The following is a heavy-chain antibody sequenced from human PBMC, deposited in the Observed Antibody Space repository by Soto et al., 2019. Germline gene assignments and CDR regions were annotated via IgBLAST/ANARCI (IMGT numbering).Heavy chain of an antibody. V-gene: IGHV1-18*01. CDR2: ISAYNGNT. CDR3: ASHLRRGYSYGAFDI. J-gene: IGHJ3*02. Sequence: ASVKVSCKASGYTFTSYGISWVRQAPGQGLEWMGWISAYNGNTNYAQKLQGRVTMTTDTSTSTAYMELRSLRSDDTAVYYCASHLRRGYSYGAFDIWGQGTMVTVSS. D-gene: IGHD5-18*01. CDR1: GYTFTSYG.